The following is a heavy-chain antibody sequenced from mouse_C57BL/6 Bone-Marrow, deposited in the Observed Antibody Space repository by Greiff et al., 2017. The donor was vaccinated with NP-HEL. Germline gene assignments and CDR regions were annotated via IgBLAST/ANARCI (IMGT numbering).Heavy chain of an antibody. V-gene: IGHV2-5*01. CDR3: AKPAFYYYGSSYVDYAMDY. D-gene: IGHD1-1*01. Sequence: QVQLQQSGPGLVQPSQSLSITCTVSGFSLTSYGVHWVRQSPGKGLEWLGVIWRGGSTDYNAAFMSRLSITKDNSKSQVFFKMNSLQADDTAIYYCAKPAFYYYGSSYVDYAMDYWGQGTSVTVSS. CDR1: GFSLTSYG. J-gene: IGHJ4*01. CDR2: IWRGGST.